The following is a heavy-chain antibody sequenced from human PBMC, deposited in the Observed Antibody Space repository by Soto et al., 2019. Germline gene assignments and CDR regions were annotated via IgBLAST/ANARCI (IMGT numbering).Heavy chain of an antibody. V-gene: IGHV1-69*13. CDR1: GGTFSSYA. J-gene: IGHJ6*02. CDR3: ARDRDYGGNSRWYYYYYGMDV. CDR2: IIPIFGTA. Sequence: GASVKVSCKASGGTFSSYAISWVRQAPGQGLEWMGGIIPIFGTANYAQKFQGRVTITADESTSTAYMELSSLRSEDTAVYYCARDRDYGGNSRWYYYYYGMDVWGQGTTVTVSS. D-gene: IGHD4-17*01.